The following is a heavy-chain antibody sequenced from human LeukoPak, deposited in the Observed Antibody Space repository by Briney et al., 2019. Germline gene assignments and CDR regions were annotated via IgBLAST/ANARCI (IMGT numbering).Heavy chain of an antibody. V-gene: IGHV1-46*01. CDR2: INPSGGST. CDR1: GYTFTSYY. CDR3: ARDRGYSYGTGYYYYGMDV. D-gene: IGHD5-18*01. J-gene: IGHJ6*04. Sequence: GASVKVSCKASGYTFTSYYMHWVRQAPGQGLEWMGIINPSGGSTSYAQKFQGRVTMTRDTSTSTVYMKLSSLRSEDTAVYYCARDRGYSYGTGYYYYGMDVWGKGTTVTVSS.